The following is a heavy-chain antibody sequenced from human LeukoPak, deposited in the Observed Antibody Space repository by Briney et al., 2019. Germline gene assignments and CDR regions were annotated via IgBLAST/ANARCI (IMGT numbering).Heavy chain of an antibody. CDR1: GGSFSGYY. Sequence: TSETLSLTCAAYGGSFSGYYWSWIRRPPGKGLEWIGEINHSGSTNYNPSLKSRVIISVDTSKNQFSLKLSSVTAADTAVYYCARAPYGGNSYYFDYWGQGTLVTVSS. CDR3: ARAPYGGNSYYFDY. V-gene: IGHV4-34*01. D-gene: IGHD4-23*01. J-gene: IGHJ4*02. CDR2: INHSGST.